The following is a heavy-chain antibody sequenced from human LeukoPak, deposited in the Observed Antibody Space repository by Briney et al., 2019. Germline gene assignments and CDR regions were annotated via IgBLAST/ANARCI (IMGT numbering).Heavy chain of an antibody. CDR1: GYTFTGYY. V-gene: IGHV1-24*01. CDR3: ATLIYSGSYFDY. Sequence: ASVKVSCKASGYTFTGYYMHWVRQAPGKGLEWMGGFDPEDGETIYAQKFQGRVTMTEDTSTDTAYMELSSLRSEDTAVYYCATLIYSGSYFDYWGQGTLVTVSS. J-gene: IGHJ4*02. CDR2: FDPEDGET. D-gene: IGHD1-26*01.